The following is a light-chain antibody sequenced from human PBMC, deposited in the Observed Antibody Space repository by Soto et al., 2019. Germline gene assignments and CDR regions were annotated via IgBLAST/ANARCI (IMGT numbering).Light chain of an antibody. Sequence: DIQLTQSPSSLSASVGDRVTITCQASQDINNYLNWYQQKPGKAPKLLIFDASSVETGVPSRFSGSGSGTHFTFTISSLEPEDIATYHCQQYEDLPLTFGGGTRFELK. J-gene: IGKJ4*01. CDR3: QQYEDLPLT. V-gene: IGKV1-33*01. CDR2: DAS. CDR1: QDINNY.